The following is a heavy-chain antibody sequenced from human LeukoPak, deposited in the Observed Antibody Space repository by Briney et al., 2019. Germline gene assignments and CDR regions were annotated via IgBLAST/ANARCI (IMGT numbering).Heavy chain of an antibody. Sequence: SETLSLTCTVSGGSISSNGFYWGWIRQPAGKGLEWIGSIYDSGSTYYNPSLKSRVTISVDTSKNQFSLKLTSVTAADTAVYYCARRYHYDSGGYFNYWGQGALVTVSS. V-gene: IGHV4-39*01. CDR2: IYDSGST. D-gene: IGHD3-22*01. CDR1: GGSISSNGFY. J-gene: IGHJ4*02. CDR3: ARRYHYDSGGYFNY.